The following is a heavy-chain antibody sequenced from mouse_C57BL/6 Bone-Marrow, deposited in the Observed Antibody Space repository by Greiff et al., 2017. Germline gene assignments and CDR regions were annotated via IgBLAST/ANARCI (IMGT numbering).Heavy chain of an antibody. D-gene: IGHD1-1*01. J-gene: IGHJ4*01. Sequence: EVQVVESGGGLVQPGGSMKLSCAASGFTFSDAWMDWVRQSPEKGLEWVAEIRNKANNHATYYAESVKGRFTISRDDSKSSVYLQMNSLRAEDTGIYYCTGTVVAMRGAMDYWGQGTSVTVSS. V-gene: IGHV6-6*01. CDR2: IRNKANNHAT. CDR3: TGTVVAMRGAMDY. CDR1: GFTFSDAW.